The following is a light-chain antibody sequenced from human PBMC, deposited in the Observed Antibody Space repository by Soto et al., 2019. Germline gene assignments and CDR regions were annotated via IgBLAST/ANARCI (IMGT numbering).Light chain of an antibody. J-gene: IGKJ2*01. CDR3: QQYVNVPYT. V-gene: IGKV1-33*01. CDR1: RDITNS. CDR2: DAS. Sequence: DIQMTQSPSSLSTSVGDRVTITCQASRDITNSLSWYQHKPGKAPKLLMYDASILQTGVPSRFSGSGSGTHFSLTISSLQPEDIATYYCQQYVNVPYTFGQGTKLEF.